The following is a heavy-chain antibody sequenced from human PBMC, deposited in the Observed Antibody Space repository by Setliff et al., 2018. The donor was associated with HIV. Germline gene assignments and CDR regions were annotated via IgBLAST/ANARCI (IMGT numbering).Heavy chain of an antibody. CDR3: ASIELAAMVPVDY. CDR1: GFTFSSYA. J-gene: IGHJ4*02. CDR2: ISYDGSNK. D-gene: IGHD5-18*01. Sequence: PGGSLRLSCAASGFTFSSYAMHWVRQAPGKGLEWVAVISYDGSNKHYADSVKGRFTISRDNSKNTLYLQMNSLRAEDTAVYYCASIELAAMVPVDYWGQGILVTVSS. V-gene: IGHV3-30*04.